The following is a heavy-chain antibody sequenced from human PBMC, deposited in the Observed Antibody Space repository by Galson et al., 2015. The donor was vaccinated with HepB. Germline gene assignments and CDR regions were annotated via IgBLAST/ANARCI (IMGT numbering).Heavy chain of an antibody. V-gene: IGHV1-18*01. CDR2: ISAYNGNT. CDR3: ASLGYCSSTSCKNNWFDP. CDR1: GYTFTSYG. Sequence: SVKVSCKASGYTFTSYGISWVRQAPGQGLEWMGWISAYNGNTNYAQKLQGRVTMTTDTSTSTAYMELRSLRSDDTAVYYCASLGYCSSTSCKNNWFDPWGQGTLVTVSS. J-gene: IGHJ5*02. D-gene: IGHD2-2*01.